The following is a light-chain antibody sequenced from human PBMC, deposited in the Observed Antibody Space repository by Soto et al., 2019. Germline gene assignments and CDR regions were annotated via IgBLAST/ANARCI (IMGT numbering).Light chain of an antibody. J-gene: IGKJ4*01. CDR1: QAIGTY. CDR3: QQLHTYLLT. CDR2: AAS. Sequence: DIQLTQSPSFLSASIGDSVTITCRASQAIGTYLAWYQQKPGKAPNLSVSAASTLHSGVPSRFSGSGSGTEFTLTITGLQPEDVATYYCQQLHTYLLTFGGGTKVQIK. V-gene: IGKV1-9*01.